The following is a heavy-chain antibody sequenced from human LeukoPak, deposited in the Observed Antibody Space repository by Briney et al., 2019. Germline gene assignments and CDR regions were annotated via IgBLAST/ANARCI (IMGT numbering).Heavy chain of an antibody. CDR1: GFTFSSYW. CDR2: INSDGSST. Sequence: GGSLRLSCAASGFTFSSYWMHWVRQAPGKGLVWVSRINSDGSSTSYADSVKGRFTISRDNAKNTLYLQMNSLGAEDTAVYYCAAHYDYGGSGVDYWGQGTLVTVSS. D-gene: IGHD4-23*01. CDR3: AAHYDYGGSGVDY. J-gene: IGHJ4*02. V-gene: IGHV3-74*01.